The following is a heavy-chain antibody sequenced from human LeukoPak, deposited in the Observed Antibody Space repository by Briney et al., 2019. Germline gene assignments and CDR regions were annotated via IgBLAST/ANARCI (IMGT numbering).Heavy chain of an antibody. V-gene: IGHV1-2*02. CDR3: ATDPGHSGMDY. Sequence: ASVKVSCKTSGFHFFAYYIQWVRQAPGQGLEWMGWINPQSGGTTYSQKFQDRVTLTSDASIRTAYIELRRLTSDDTAVYYCATDPGHSGMDYWGLGSLVTVSS. J-gene: IGHJ4*02. CDR1: GFHFFAYY. CDR2: INPQSGGT. D-gene: IGHD3-10*01.